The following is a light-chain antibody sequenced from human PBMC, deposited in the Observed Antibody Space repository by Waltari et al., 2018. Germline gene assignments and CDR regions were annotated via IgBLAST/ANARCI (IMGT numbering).Light chain of an antibody. J-gene: IGKJ2*01. V-gene: IGKV3-11*01. CDR3: QQRSNWPYT. Sequence: EIVLTQSPATLSLSPGDRATLSCRASQSVISFLSWYQQKPRQAPRHLIYDSSNRATAFPARFSGSGSGTDFTLTISSLEPEDFAVYFCQQRSNWPYTFGQGTKLEIK. CDR1: QSVISF. CDR2: DSS.